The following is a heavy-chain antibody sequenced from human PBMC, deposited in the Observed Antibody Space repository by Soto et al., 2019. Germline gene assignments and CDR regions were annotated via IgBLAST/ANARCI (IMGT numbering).Heavy chain of an antibody. D-gene: IGHD6-6*01. CDR3: ARSMYSTSAQLYYGMDV. V-gene: IGHV4-38-2*01. CDR1: GYSIRSGYF. CDR2: MYHSGIT. J-gene: IGHJ6*02. Sequence: SETLSLTCAVSGYSIRSGYFWGWIRQPPGKGLEWIGSMYHSGITYYNLSLKSRVTISVDTSKNQLSLKLSSATAADTAVYYCARSMYSTSAQLYYGMDVWGQGTTVTSP.